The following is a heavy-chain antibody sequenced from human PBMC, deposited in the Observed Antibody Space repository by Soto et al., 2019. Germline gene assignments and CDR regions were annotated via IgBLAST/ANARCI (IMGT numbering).Heavy chain of an antibody. D-gene: IGHD3-22*01. CDR1: GFTFSSYA. Sequence: GGSLRLSCAASGFTFSSYAMHWVRQAPGKGLEWVAVISYDGSNKYYADSVKGRFTISRDNSKNTLYLQMNSLRAEDTAVYYCARALNYYDSSGYYPRGAFDIWGQGTMVTVSS. V-gene: IGHV3-30-3*01. J-gene: IGHJ3*02. CDR3: ARALNYYDSSGYYPRGAFDI. CDR2: ISYDGSNK.